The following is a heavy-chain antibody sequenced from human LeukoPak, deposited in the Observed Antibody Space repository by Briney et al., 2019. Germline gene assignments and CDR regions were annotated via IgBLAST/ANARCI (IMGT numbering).Heavy chain of an antibody. CDR2: ISSSSSTI. J-gene: IGHJ6*03. V-gene: IGHV3-48*01. Sequence: GGSLRLSCAASGFTFSSYSMNWVRQAPGKGLEWVSYISSSSSTIYYADSVKGRFTISRDNAKNSLYLQMNSLRAEDTAVYYCARIRGGVVPAAMSYYYYYYMDVWGKGTTVTVSS. CDR1: GFTFSSYS. D-gene: IGHD2-2*01. CDR3: ARIRGGVVPAAMSYYYYYYMDV.